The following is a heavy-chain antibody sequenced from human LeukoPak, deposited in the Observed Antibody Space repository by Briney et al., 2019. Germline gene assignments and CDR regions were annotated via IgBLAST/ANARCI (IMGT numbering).Heavy chain of an antibody. Sequence: PSETLSLTCTVSGGSISSGGYYWSWIRQHPGKGLEWIGYIYYSGSTYYNPSLKSRVTISVDTSKNQFSLKLSSVTAADTAVYYCAREAARFYYDSSGYHNWFDPWGQGTLVTVPS. CDR3: AREAARFYYDSSGYHNWFDP. CDR1: GGSISSGGYY. CDR2: IYYSGST. V-gene: IGHV4-31*03. D-gene: IGHD3-22*01. J-gene: IGHJ5*02.